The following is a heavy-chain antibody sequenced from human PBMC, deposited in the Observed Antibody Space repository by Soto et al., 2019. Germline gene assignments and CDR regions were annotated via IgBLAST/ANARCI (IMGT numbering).Heavy chain of an antibody. CDR3: ARGIGVVVIRRYYGMDV. CDR2: IYYSGST. D-gene: IGHD3-22*01. V-gene: IGHV4-30-4*01. CDR1: GGSISSGDYY. Sequence: PSETLSLTCTVSGGSISSGDYYWSWIRQPPGKGLEWIGYIYYSGSTYYNPSLKSRVTISVDTSKNQFSLKLSSVTAADTAVYYCARGIGVVVIRRYYGMDVWGQGTTVTVSS. J-gene: IGHJ6*02.